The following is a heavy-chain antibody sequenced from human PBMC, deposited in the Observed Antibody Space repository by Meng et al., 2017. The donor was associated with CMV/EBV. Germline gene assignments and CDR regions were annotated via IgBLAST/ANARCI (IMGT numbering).Heavy chain of an antibody. Sequence: GESLKISCAASGFTLSSYWMSWVRQAPGKGLEWVANIKQDGSEKYYVDSVKGRFTISRDNAKNSLYLQMNSLRAEDTAVYYCARGGSNYDLVWFDPWGQGTLVTVSS. CDR2: IKQDGSEK. CDR3: ARGGSNYDLVWFDP. CDR1: GFTLSSYW. J-gene: IGHJ5*02. D-gene: IGHD4-11*01. V-gene: IGHV3-7*04.